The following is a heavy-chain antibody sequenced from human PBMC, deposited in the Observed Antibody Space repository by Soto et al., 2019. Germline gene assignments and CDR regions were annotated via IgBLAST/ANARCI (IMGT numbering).Heavy chain of an antibody. D-gene: IGHD5-12*01. Sequence: TSETLSLTCSVSDDSINSDKYYWGWIRQPPGKGLEWIGSIYYRGNAYYTPSLQTRVTISLDKSKSQFSLKLNSVTAADSAVYFCARLEGLATISYYFDFWGPGALVTVSS. V-gene: IGHV4-39*01. CDR3: ARLEGLATISYYFDF. CDR2: IYYRGNA. J-gene: IGHJ4*02. CDR1: DDSINSDKYY.